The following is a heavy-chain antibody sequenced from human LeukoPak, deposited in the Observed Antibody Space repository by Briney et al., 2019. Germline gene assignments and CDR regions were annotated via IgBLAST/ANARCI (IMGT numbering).Heavy chain of an antibody. V-gene: IGHV4-34*01. CDR3: ARGPRIAVGGTRWFDP. CDR1: GGSFSGYY. CDR2: INHSGST. J-gene: IGHJ5*02. D-gene: IGHD6-19*01. Sequence: SETLSLTCAVYGGSFSGYYWSWIRQPPGMGLEWIGEINHSGSTNYNPSLKSRVTISVDTSKNQFSLKLSSVTAADTAVYYCARGPRIAVGGTRWFDPWGQGTLVTVSS.